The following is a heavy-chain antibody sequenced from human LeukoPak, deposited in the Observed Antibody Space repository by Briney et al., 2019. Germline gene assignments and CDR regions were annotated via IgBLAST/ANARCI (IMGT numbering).Heavy chain of an antibody. CDR2: INWNGGST. J-gene: IGHJ6*03. D-gene: IGHD5-18*01. CDR1: GFTFSTYW. CDR3: ARNSYGYYYYYMDV. V-gene: IGHV3-20*04. Sequence: GGSLRLSCAASGFTFSTYWMSWVRQAPGKGLEWVSGINWNGGSTGYADSVKGRFTISRDNAKNSLYLQMNSLRAEDTALYYCARNSYGYYYYYMDVWGKGTTVTVSS.